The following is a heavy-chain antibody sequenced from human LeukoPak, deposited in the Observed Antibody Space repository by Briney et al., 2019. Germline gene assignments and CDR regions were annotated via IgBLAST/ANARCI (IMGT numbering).Heavy chain of an antibody. CDR2: IYPDDSET. J-gene: IGHJ4*02. CDR3: ARLLYGDYSHYFDY. CDR1: GYRFAGYW. D-gene: IGHD4-17*01. Sequence: PGESLKISCKGSGYRFAGYWICWVRQMPGKSLEWMGVIYPDDSETRSSPSFQGQVTISADKSISTAYLQWSSLKASDTAMYFCARLLYGDYSHYFDYWGQGTLVTVS. V-gene: IGHV5-51*01.